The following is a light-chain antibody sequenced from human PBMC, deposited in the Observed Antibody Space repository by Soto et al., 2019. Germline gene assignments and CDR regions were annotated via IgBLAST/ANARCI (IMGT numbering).Light chain of an antibody. J-gene: IGKJ1*01. CDR3: QQSYSTPRP. Sequence: DIQMTQSPSSLSASVGDRVTITCRASQSITNSLNWYQKKPEKAPNLLIYAASTLQSGVPSRFSGSGSGTDFTLTISSLHPEDFATYYCQQSYSTPRPFGQGTKVEIE. CDR2: AAS. V-gene: IGKV1-39*01. CDR1: QSITNS.